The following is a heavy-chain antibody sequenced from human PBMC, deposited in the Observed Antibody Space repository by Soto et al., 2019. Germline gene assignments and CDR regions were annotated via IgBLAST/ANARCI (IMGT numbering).Heavy chain of an antibody. CDR2: ISGSGGST. D-gene: IGHD6-13*01. CDR3: AKCAGGSSWAPTPWPY. V-gene: IGHV3-23*01. CDR1: GFTFSSYA. Sequence: GSLRLSCAASGFTFSSYAMSWVRQAPGKGLEWVSAISGSGGSTYYADSVKGRFTISRDNSKNTLYLQMNSLRAEDTAGYYCAKCAGGSSWAPTPWPYWGRGTLVTVSA. J-gene: IGHJ4*02.